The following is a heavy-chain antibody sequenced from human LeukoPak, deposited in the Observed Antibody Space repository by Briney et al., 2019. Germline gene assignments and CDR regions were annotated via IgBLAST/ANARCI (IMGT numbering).Heavy chain of an antibody. CDR2: ISAYNGNT. CDR1: GYTFTSYG. Sequence: GASVKVSCKASGYTFTSYGISWVRQAPGQGLEWVGWISAYNGNTNYAQKLQGRVTMTTDTSTSTAYMELRSLRSDDTAVYYCXXXXXXXXXGXPPDAFDIWGQGTMVTVSS. V-gene: IGHV1-18*01. CDR3: XXXXXXXXXGXPPDAFDI. D-gene: IGHD2-15*01. J-gene: IGHJ3*02.